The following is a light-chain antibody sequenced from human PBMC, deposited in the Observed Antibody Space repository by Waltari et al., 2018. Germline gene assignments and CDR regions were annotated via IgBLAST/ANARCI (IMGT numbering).Light chain of an antibody. J-gene: IGLJ3*02. CDR2: DVH. CDR3: SSKTTRDTRL. CDR1: SSDIGAYNA. Sequence: QSALTQPASVSGSPGQSITISCTGTSSDIGAYNAVSWYQQHPGKAPKVVFYDVHNRPSGVSNRFSGYMSGNTASLTISGLQTEDEADYYCSSKTTRDTRLFGGGTKLTVL. V-gene: IGLV2-14*03.